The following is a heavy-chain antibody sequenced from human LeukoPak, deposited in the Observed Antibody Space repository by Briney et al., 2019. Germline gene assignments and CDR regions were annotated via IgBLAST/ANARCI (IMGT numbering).Heavy chain of an antibody. J-gene: IGHJ6*02. Sequence: SQTLSLTCTVSRGSISSGSYYWSCIRQPAGKGLEWIGRIYTSGSNNYNPSLKIRVTISVDTSKNQFSLKLSTVTAADAAVYDCAIESRGKKYYYYGMDVWGQGTTVTVSS. D-gene: IGHD3-22*01. CDR3: AIESRGKKYYYYGMDV. CDR2: IYTSGSN. V-gene: IGHV4-61*02. CDR1: RGSISSGSYY.